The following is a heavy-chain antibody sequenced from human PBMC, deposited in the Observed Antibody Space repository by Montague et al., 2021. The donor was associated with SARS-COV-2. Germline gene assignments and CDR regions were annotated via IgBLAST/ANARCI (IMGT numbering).Heavy chain of an antibody. Sequence: SETLSLTCAVYGESFSGYYWSWIRQPPGKGLEWIGDINHSGSTNSNPSLKSRLTISVDTSKNQFSLKLSSVTAADTAVYYCARPSCSSTSCYGPLWYWGQGTLVTVSS. CDR3: ARPSCSSTSCYGPLWY. CDR2: INHSGST. J-gene: IGHJ4*02. V-gene: IGHV4-34*01. D-gene: IGHD2-2*01. CDR1: GESFSGYY.